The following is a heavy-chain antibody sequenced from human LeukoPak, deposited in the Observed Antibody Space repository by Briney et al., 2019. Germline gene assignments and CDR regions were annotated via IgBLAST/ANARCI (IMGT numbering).Heavy chain of an antibody. CDR3: ARDGQTYYYDSSGYPVYFDN. Sequence: PGGSLRLSCAASGFTFSTYAMHWVRQAPGKGLEWVAVISFDGSNKYYADSVKGRFTISRDNSKNTLYMQMNSLRAEDTAVYYCARDGQTYYYDSSGYPVYFDNWGQGTLVTVSS. V-gene: IGHV3-30*04. CDR1: GFTFSTYA. CDR2: ISFDGSNK. J-gene: IGHJ4*02. D-gene: IGHD3-22*01.